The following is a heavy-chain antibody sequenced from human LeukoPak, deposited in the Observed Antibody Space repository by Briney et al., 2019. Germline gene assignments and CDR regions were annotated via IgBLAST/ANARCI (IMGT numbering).Heavy chain of an antibody. CDR1: GYTFTSYG. Sequence: ASVKVSCKASGYTFTSYGISWVRQAPGQGLEWMGWISAYNGNTNYAQKLQGRVTMTTDTSASTAYMELRSLRSDDTAVHYCARGPRRAYCSSTSCPLQTDYWGQGTLVTVSS. V-gene: IGHV1-18*04. CDR3: ARGPRRAYCSSTSCPLQTDY. CDR2: ISAYNGNT. J-gene: IGHJ4*02. D-gene: IGHD2-2*01.